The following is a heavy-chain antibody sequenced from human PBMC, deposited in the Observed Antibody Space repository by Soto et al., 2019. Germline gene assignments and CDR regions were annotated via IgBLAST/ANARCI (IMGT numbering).Heavy chain of an antibody. V-gene: IGHV4-59*01. J-gene: IGHJ4*02. CDR1: GGSISTYY. D-gene: IGHD4-17*01. Sequence: QVQLQESGPGLVKHSETLSLICTVSGGSISTYYWSWIRQPPGKGLEWIGYNYYSGNGNYNPSLKSRVTISVDTSKNQSALKLSSVTAADTALYYCARHGESYSFDYWGQGTLVTVSS. CDR2: NYYSGNG. CDR3: ARHGESYSFDY.